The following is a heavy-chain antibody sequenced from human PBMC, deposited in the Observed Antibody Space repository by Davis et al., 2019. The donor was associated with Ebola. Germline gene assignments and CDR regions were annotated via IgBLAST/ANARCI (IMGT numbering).Heavy chain of an antibody. J-gene: IGHJ6*02. CDR3: ARDLAGFGYTYSGDYYYGMDV. D-gene: IGHD5-18*01. CDR1: GITFSTYW. V-gene: IGHV3-7*03. CDR2: IKKDGSEK. Sequence: GESLKISCAASGITFSTYWMSWVRQAPGKGLEWVANIKKDGSEKYYLDSVKDRFTISRDNAKNSLYLQMNRLRVEDTAVYYCARDLAGFGYTYSGDYYYGMDVWGQGTTVTVSS.